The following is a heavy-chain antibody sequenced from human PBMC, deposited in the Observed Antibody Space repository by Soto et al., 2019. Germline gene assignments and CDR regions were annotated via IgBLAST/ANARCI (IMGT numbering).Heavy chain of an antibody. Sequence: QVQLVESGGGVVQPGTSLRLSCAASGFTFNHYAMHWVRQAPGKGLEWVAVISYDGSNKYYADSVKGRFTISRDNSKNTLYLQMNSLRPEDTAVYYCARDPAVVRWELLFDSWGQGTLVTVSS. V-gene: IGHV3-30-3*01. CDR1: GFTFNHYA. J-gene: IGHJ4*02. D-gene: IGHD1-26*01. CDR2: ISYDGSNK. CDR3: ARDPAVVRWELLFDS.